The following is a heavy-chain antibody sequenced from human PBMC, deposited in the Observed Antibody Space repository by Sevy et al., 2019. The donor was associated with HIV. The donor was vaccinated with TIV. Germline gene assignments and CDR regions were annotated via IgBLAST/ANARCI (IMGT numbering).Heavy chain of an antibody. CDR3: ARVNMVLGGVADY. Sequence: GGSLRLSCVASGFTFSNPWMSWVRQAPGKGLEWVGRIKSKSDGGKTDYAAPVKGRFTISRDNSKNTLHLQMNSLRAEDTAVDYCARVNMVLGGVADYWGQGTLVTVSS. J-gene: IGHJ4*02. V-gene: IGHV3-15*01. CDR1: GFTFSNPW. D-gene: IGHD3-10*01. CDR2: IKSKSDGGKT.